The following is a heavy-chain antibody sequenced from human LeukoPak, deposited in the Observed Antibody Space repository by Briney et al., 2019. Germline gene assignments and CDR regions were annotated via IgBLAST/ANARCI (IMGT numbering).Heavy chain of an antibody. Sequence: GESLKISCKGSGYRFTSYWIGWVRQMPGKGLEWMGIIYPGDSDTRYGPSFQGQVTISVDKSISTAYLQWSSLKASDTAMYYCARHVQSYYYYMDVWGKGTTVTVSS. CDR3: ARHVQSYYYYMDV. CDR1: GYRFTSYW. V-gene: IGHV5-51*01. J-gene: IGHJ6*03. CDR2: IYPGDSDT. D-gene: IGHD4-11*01.